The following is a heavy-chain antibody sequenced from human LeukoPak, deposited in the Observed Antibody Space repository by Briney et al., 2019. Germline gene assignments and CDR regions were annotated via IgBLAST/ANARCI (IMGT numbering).Heavy chain of an antibody. Sequence: PGGSLRLSCAASGFTFSNYAMSWVRQAPGKGLEWVSAISGSGGSTYYADSVKGRFTISRDNSKNTLYLQMNSLRAEDTAVYYCARDGSSGYYYAYFDYWGQGTLVTVSS. CDR2: ISGSGGST. CDR1: GFTFSNYA. D-gene: IGHD3-22*01. CDR3: ARDGSSGYYYAYFDY. J-gene: IGHJ4*02. V-gene: IGHV3-23*01.